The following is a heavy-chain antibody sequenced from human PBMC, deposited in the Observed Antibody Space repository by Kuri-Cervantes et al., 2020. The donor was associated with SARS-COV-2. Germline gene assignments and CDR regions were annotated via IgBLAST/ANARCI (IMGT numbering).Heavy chain of an antibody. CDR1: GFTFSNAW. CDR2: IWYDGSNK. J-gene: IGHJ6*03. CDR3: ARSFTSDFWSGYPSAYYYYMDV. V-gene: IGHV3-33*08. Sequence: GESLKISCAASGFTFSNAWMSWVRQAPGKGLEWVAVIWYDGSNKYYADSVKGRFTISRDNSKNTLYLQMNSLRAEDTAVYYCARSFTSDFWSGYPSAYYYYMDVWGKGTTVTVSS. D-gene: IGHD3-3*01.